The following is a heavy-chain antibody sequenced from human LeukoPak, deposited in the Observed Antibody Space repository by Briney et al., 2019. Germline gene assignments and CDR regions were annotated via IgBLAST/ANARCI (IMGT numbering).Heavy chain of an antibody. CDR2: IYYSGST. J-gene: IGHJ4*02. D-gene: IGHD3-16*01. Sequence: SETLSLACTVSGGSISSYYWSWIRQPPGKGLEWIGYIYYSGSTNYNPSLKSRVTISVDTSKNQFSLKLSSVTAADTAVYYCARWGGFRTFDYWGQGTLVTVSS. CDR3: ARWGGFRTFDY. CDR1: GGSISSYY. V-gene: IGHV4-59*01.